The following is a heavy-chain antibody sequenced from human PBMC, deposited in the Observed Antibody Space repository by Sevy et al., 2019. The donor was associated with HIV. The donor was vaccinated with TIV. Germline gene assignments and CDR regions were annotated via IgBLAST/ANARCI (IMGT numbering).Heavy chain of an antibody. CDR3: AEDQQITIVGEITDYYFYYGMDV. CDR1: GFTFSRFG. J-gene: IGHJ6*02. V-gene: IGHV3-30*04. D-gene: IGHD3-3*01. CDR2: ISYDGNDK. Sequence: GGSLRLSCAVSGFTFSRFGMHWVRQAPGKGLEWVAVISYDGNDKHYAESVKGRFTVSRDNSKNTLHLEMNSLRAEDTAVYYCAEDQQITIVGEITDYYFYYGMDVWGQGTTVTVSS.